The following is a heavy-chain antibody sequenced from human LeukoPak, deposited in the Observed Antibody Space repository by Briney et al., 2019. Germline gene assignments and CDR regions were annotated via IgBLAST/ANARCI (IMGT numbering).Heavy chain of an antibody. J-gene: IGHJ4*02. CDR1: GYTFSSYA. D-gene: IGHD3-10*01. CDR3: ARDSRITMVRGALGY. Sequence: ASAKVSCKASGYTFSSYAIHWVRQAPGQRLEWMGWINAGNGNTKYSQRFQGRVTITRDTSASTAYMELSSLRFEDTAVYYCARDSRITMVRGALGYWGQGTLVTVSS. CDR2: INAGNGNT. V-gene: IGHV1-3*01.